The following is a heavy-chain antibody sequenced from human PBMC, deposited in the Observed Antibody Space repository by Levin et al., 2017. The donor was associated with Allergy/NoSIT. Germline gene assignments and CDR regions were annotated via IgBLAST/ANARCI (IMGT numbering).Heavy chain of an antibody. CDR2: IIPIFGTA. D-gene: IGHD4-17*01. CDR3: ARDVHDYGDYVSLYYYGMDV. J-gene: IGHJ6*02. CDR1: GGTFSSYA. Sequence: SVKVSCKASGGTFSSYAISWVRQAPGQGLEWMGGIIPIFGTANYAQKFQGRVTITADKSTSTAYMELSSLRSEDTAVYYCARDVHDYGDYVSLYYYGMDVWGQGTTVTVSS. V-gene: IGHV1-69*06.